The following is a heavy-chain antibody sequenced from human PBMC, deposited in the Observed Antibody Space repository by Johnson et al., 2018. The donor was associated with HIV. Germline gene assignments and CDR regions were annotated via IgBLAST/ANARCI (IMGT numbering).Heavy chain of an antibody. CDR3: TRYTWGLRPDEGFDV. Sequence: EQLVESGGCLEQPGRSLRLSCTASGFNFGDHSMAWVRQAPGKGLEWVGFIASKIYGGTIEYAASVKGRFTISRDDSRSIAYLQMNSLRTEDTGVYYCTRYTWGLRPDEGFDVWGQGTLVTVSS. D-gene: IGHD2-21*01. CDR1: GFNFGDHS. CDR2: IASKIYGGTI. J-gene: IGHJ3*01. V-gene: IGHV3-49*04.